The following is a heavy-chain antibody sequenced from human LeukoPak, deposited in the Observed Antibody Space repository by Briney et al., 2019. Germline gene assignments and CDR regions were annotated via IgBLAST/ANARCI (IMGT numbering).Heavy chain of an antibody. D-gene: IGHD1-7*01. CDR1: GFTFSRYG. CDR2: INWNGGST. Sequence: GGSLRLSCAASGFTFSRYGMHWVRQAPGKGLEWVSGINWNGGSTGYADSVKGRFTISRDNAKNSLYLQVNSLRAEDTALYYCARGYNWNYQNAFDIWGQGTMVTVSS. J-gene: IGHJ3*02. V-gene: IGHV3-20*04. CDR3: ARGYNWNYQNAFDI.